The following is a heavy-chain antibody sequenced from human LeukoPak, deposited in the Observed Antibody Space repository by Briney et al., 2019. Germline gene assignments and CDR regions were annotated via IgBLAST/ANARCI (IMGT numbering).Heavy chain of an antibody. CDR3: ARGRYLTTGGGAAAGFLDS. J-gene: IGHJ4*02. D-gene: IGHD6-13*01. CDR1: GGSFSGYY. CDR2: INHSGST. V-gene: IGHV4-34*01. Sequence: SETLSLTCGVSGGSFSGYYWNWIRQSPGKGLEWIGEINHSGSTNYNPSLKSRVTISVDTSQKQFSLRLRSVTAADTAVYCARGRYLTTGGGAAAGFLDSWGQGTLVTVSS.